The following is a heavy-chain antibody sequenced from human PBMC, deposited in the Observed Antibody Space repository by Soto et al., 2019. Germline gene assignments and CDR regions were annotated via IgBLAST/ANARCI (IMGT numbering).Heavy chain of an antibody. CDR2: INHSGST. V-gene: IGHV4-34*01. CDR3: ARGIAAAGTGLYYYGMDV. J-gene: IGHJ6*02. Sequence: PSETLSLTCAVYGGSFSGYYWSWIRQPPGKGLEWIGEINHSGSTNYNPSLKSRVTISVDTSKNQFSLKLSSVTAADTAVYYCARGIAAAGTGLYYYGMDVWGQGTTVTVS. D-gene: IGHD6-13*01. CDR1: GGSFSGYY.